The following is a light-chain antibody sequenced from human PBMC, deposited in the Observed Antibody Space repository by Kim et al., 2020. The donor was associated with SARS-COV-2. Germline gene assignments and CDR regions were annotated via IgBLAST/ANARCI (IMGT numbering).Light chain of an antibody. CDR3: CSYAGSTTLYV. CDR2: EGT. CDR1: SSDVGSYNL. J-gene: IGLJ1*01. Sequence: QSALTQPASVSGSPGQSITISSTETSSDVGSYNLVSWYQQHPGKAPTKLIFYEGTKRPSGVSNRFSASKSGNTASLTISGLQAEDEADYYCCSYAGSTTLYVFGTGTKVTVL. V-gene: IGLV2-23*01.